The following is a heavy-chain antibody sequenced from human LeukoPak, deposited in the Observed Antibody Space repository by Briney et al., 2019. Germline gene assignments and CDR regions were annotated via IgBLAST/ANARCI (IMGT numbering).Heavy chain of an antibody. CDR3: AKTSSIAALGFEGGFDP. J-gene: IGHJ5*02. CDR2: ISGRGVST. CDR1: GFTFSSYA. V-gene: IGHV3-23*01. Sequence: GGSLRLSCAASGFTFSSYAMSWVRQAPGKGLEWVSAISGRGVSTYYADSVKGRFTISRDNSKNTLYLQMNSLRAEDTAVYYCAKTSSIAALGFEGGFDPWGQGTLVTVSS. D-gene: IGHD6-6*01.